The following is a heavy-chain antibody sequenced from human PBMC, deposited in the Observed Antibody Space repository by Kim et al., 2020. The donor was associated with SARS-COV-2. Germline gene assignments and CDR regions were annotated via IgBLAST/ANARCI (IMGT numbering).Heavy chain of an antibody. CDR1: GFTFSSYG. V-gene: IGHV3-33*01. D-gene: IGHD6-19*01. Sequence: GGSLRLSCSASGFTFSSYGMHWVRQAPGKGLEWVAVIWHDGNKKYYADSVKGRFTISKDNSKNTLYLQMDSLRVEDTAVYYCTRDESTSGWFASDYWGRG. CDR3: TRDESTSGWFASDY. CDR2: IWHDGNKK. J-gene: IGHJ4*02.